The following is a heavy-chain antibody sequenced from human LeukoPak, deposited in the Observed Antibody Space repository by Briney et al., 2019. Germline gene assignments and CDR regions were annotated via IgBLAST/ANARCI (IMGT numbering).Heavy chain of an antibody. CDR1: GNSISSTTYH. V-gene: IGHV4-38-2*02. D-gene: IGHD3-22*01. J-gene: IGHJ5*02. CDR2: IYHSGNT. CDR3: ARDPRAVVTPEFDP. Sequence: SETLSLTCSVSGNSISSTTYHWGWIRQPPGKGLEWIGSIYHSGNTYYNASLKSRLTISLDTSKNQFSLTLSSVTAADTAVYYCARDPRAVVTPEFDPWGQGTLVIVSS.